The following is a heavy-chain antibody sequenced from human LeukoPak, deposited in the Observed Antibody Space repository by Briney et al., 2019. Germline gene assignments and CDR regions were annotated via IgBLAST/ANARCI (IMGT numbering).Heavy chain of an antibody. CDR3: ASADGWGTTDY. D-gene: IGHD3-16*01. Sequence: SETLSLTCAVYGGSFSGYYWSWIRQPPGKGLEWIGEINHSGSTNYNPSLKSRVTISVDTSKNQFSLKLSSVTAADTAVYYRASADGWGTTDYWGQGTLVTVSS. J-gene: IGHJ4*02. CDR2: INHSGST. CDR1: GGSFSGYY. V-gene: IGHV4-34*01.